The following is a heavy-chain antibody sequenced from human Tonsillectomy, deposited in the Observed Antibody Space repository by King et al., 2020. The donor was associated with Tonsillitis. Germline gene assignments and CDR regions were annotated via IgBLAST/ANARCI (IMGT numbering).Heavy chain of an antibody. CDR3: ARESGGYFDY. V-gene: IGHV4-34*01. D-gene: IGHD3-10*01. J-gene: IGHJ4*02. CDR2: INHSGST. CDR1: GGFFSDHY. Sequence: VQLQQWGAGLLKPSETLSLTCAVYGGFFSDHYWSWIRQPPGKGLEWIGEINHSGSTNYNPSLKSRVTISVDTSKSQFSLKLNSVTAADTAVYYCARESGGYFDYWGQGTLITVSS.